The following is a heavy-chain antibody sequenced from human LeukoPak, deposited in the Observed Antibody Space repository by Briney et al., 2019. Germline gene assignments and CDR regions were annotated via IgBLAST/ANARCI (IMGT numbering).Heavy chain of an antibody. D-gene: IGHD4-23*01. CDR3: ARDSGPSAGGGNSGRFDY. V-gene: IGHV1-69*06. CDR1: GYTFTGYY. CDR2: IIPIFGTA. Sequence: ASVKVSCKASGYTFTGYYMHWVRQAPGQGLEWMGGIIPIFGTANYAQKFQGRVTITADKSTSTAYMELSSLRSEDTAVYYCARDSGPSAGGGNSGRFDYWGQGTLVTASS. J-gene: IGHJ4*02.